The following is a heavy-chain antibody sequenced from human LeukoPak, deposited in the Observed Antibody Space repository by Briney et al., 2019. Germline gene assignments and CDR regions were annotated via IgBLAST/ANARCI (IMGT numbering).Heavy chain of an antibody. CDR1: GGSISGSNW. Sequence: SGTLSLTCGVSGGSISGSNWWSWVRQPPGKGLEWIGEFHHAGSTNYIPPLKSRVTISVDKSKNQFSLRLSSVTAADTAVYYCARNIVGANAFDYWGQGTLVTVSS. J-gene: IGHJ4*02. D-gene: IGHD1-26*01. CDR2: FHHAGST. CDR3: ARNIVGANAFDY. V-gene: IGHV4-4*02.